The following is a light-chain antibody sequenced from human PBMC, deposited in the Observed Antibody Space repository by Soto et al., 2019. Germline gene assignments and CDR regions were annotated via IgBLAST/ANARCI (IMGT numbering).Light chain of an antibody. V-gene: IGLV1-40*01. J-gene: IGLJ2*01. Sequence: QLVLTQPPSVSGAPGQRVTISCTGSSSNIGAGFDVHWYQQVPGLAPKLLIFKNIDRPSGVPDRFSGSKSGTSASLAITGLQADDEAEYYCQSYDSSLSASVFGGGTKLTVL. CDR3: QSYDSSLSASV. CDR1: SSNIGAGFD. CDR2: KNI.